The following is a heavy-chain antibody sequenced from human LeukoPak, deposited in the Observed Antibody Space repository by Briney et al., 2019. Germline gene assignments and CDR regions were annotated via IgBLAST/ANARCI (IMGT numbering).Heavy chain of an antibody. J-gene: IGHJ4*02. V-gene: IGHV3-23*01. CDR3: AKGQRGSGGFDY. CDR2: IIGNGRDI. D-gene: IGHD3-10*01. Sequence: PGGSLRLSCAASGFSFSIYAMNWVRQAPGKGLEWVSLIIGNGRDIRYADSVKGRFTISRDNSKNTLYLQMNSLRAEDTAVYYCAKGQRGSGGFDYWGQGTLVTVSS. CDR1: GFSFSIYA.